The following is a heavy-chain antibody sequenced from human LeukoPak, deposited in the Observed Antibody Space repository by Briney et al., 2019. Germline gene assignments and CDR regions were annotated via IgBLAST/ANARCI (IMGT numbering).Heavy chain of an antibody. CDR1: GLILRCYS. Sequence: GGSLRHLHAASGLILRCYSMSWVRQAPGKGLEGVSAIGVSGGNTYYADSVKGRFTISRDNSKNPLYLQMNSLRAEDTAVYYCARDSIQQQLVLEDRGYPYYFEHWGQGTLVTVSS. CDR2: IGVSGGNT. CDR3: ARDSIQQQLVLEDRGYPYYFEH. V-gene: IGHV3-23*01. J-gene: IGHJ4*02. D-gene: IGHD6-13*01.